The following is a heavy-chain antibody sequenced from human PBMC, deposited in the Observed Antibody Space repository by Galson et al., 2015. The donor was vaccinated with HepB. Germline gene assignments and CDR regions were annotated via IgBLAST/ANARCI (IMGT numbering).Heavy chain of an antibody. D-gene: IGHD6-25*01. CDR2: IYPGDSDT. CDR3: ARWGRSSERLFDP. CDR1: GDNFSSYW. Sequence: QSGAEVKKPGESLKISCKGSGDNFSSYWIGWVRQLPGKGLEWMGIIYPGDSDTRYSPSFQGQVTISADKSISTAYLQWSSLKASDTAMYYCARWGRSSERLFDPWGQGTLVTVSS. J-gene: IGHJ5*02. V-gene: IGHV5-51*03.